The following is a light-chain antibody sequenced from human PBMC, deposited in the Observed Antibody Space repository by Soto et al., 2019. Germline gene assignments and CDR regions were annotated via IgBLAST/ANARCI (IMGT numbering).Light chain of an antibody. Sequence: EIVLTQSPATLSLSPGERATLSCRASQSISSNLGWYQQKPGQAPRLLIYDASNRATGIPARFSGSGSGTVFTLTISGLEPEDFAVYYCQHRREWPPGATFGGGTKVEI. J-gene: IGKJ4*01. V-gene: IGKV3-11*01. CDR2: DAS. CDR3: QHRREWPPGAT. CDR1: QSISSN.